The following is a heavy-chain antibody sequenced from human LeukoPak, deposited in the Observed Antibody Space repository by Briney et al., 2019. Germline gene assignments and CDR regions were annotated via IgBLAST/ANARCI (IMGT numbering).Heavy chain of an antibody. Sequence: GGSLRLSCAASGFTFSDYYMSWIRKAPGKGLEWVSFISSTGSTIYYADSVKGRFTISRDNAKNSVNLQMNSLRAEDTAVYYCARGLGYCSGGSCPGRAFDIWGQGTVVTVSS. CDR2: ISSTGSTI. CDR1: GFTFSDYY. CDR3: ARGLGYCSGGSCPGRAFDI. V-gene: IGHV3-11*01. J-gene: IGHJ3*02. D-gene: IGHD2-15*01.